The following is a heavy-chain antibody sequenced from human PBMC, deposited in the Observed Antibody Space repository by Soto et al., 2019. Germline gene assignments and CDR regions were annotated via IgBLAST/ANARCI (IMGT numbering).Heavy chain of an antibody. D-gene: IGHD4-17*01. CDR3: ARERGYGDYYFDY. J-gene: IGHJ4*02. Sequence: QVPIVQSGAEVKKPGASVKVSCKASGYTFTSYAMHWVRQAPGQRLEWMGWINAGNGNTKYSQKFQGRVTITRDTSASTAYMELSSLRSEDTAVYYCARERGYGDYYFDYWGQGTLVTVSS. V-gene: IGHV1-3*01. CDR2: INAGNGNT. CDR1: GYTFTSYA.